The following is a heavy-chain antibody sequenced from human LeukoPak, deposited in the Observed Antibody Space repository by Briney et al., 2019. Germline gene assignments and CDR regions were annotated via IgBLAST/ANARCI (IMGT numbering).Heavy chain of an antibody. CDR1: GYTFSSYW. CDR2: VYPGDSDI. V-gene: IGHV5-51*01. J-gene: IGHJ4*02. CDR3: AKLTIAARPIDY. D-gene: IGHD6-6*01. Sequence: GESLKISCKISGYTFSSYWVGWVRQIPGKGLEWMGSVYPGDSDIRYSPSFQGRVTISADKAISTAYLQWSSLKASDTAMYYCAKLTIAARPIDYWGQGTLVTVSS.